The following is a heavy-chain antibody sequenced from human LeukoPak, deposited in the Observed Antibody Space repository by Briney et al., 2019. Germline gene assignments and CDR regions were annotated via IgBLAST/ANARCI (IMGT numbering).Heavy chain of an antibody. CDR3: ARPGYSSGWYHY. V-gene: IGHV4-34*01. CDR1: GGSFSGYY. D-gene: IGHD6-19*01. CDR2: INHSGST. J-gene: IGHJ4*02. Sequence: SETLSLTCAVYGGSFSGYYWSWIRQPPGKGLEWIGEINHSGSTNYNPSLKSRVTISVDTSKNQFSLKLSSVTAADTAVYYCARPGYSSGWYHYWGQGTLVTVSS.